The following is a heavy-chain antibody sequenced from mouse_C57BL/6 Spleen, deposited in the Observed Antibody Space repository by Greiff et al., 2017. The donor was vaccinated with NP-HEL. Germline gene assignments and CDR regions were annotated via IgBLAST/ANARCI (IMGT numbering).Heavy chain of an antibody. D-gene: IGHD3-1*01. CDR1: GFTFSSYA. J-gene: IGHJ2*01. V-gene: IGHV5-9-1*02. CDR2: ISSGGDYL. Sequence: DVHLVESGEGLVKPGGSLKLSCAASGFTFSSYALSWVRPTPEKRLEWVAYISSGGDYLYSADTVKGRFTISRDNARNTLYLQMSSLKSEDTAMYYCTRLGSYYFDYWGQGTTLTVSS. CDR3: TRLGSYYFDY.